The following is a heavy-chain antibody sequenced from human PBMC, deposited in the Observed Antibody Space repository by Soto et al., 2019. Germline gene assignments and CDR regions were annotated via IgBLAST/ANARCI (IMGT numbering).Heavy chain of an antibody. CDR3: AKDLEFGYYYDSSGYYL. Sequence: EVQLLESGGGLVQPGGSLRLSCAASGFTFSSYAMSWVHQAPGKGLEWVSAISGSGGSTYYADSVKGRFTISRDNSKNTLYLQMNSLRAEDTAVYYCAKDLEFGYYYDSSGYYLWGQGTLVTVSS. J-gene: IGHJ5*02. D-gene: IGHD3-22*01. CDR1: GFTFSSYA. V-gene: IGHV3-23*01. CDR2: ISGSGGST.